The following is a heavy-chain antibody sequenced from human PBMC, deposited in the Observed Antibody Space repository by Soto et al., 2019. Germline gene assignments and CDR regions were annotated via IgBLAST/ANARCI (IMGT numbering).Heavy chain of an antibody. V-gene: IGHV4-4*02. CDR3: ARRTYHYGSGSYYFDY. J-gene: IGHJ4*02. D-gene: IGHD3-10*01. CDR1: GGSISSSNW. CDR2: IYHSGST. Sequence: LSLTCAVSGGSISSSNWWSWVRQPPGKGLEWIGEIYHSGSTNYNPSLKSRVTVSVDKSKNQFSLKLSSVTAADTAVYYCARRTYHYGSGSYYFDYWGQGTMVTVYS.